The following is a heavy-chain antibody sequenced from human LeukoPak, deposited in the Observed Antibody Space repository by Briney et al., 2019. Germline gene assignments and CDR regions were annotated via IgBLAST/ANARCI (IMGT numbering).Heavy chain of an antibody. Sequence: PGGSLRLSCAASGFTFSDYYMSWIRQAPGKGLEWVSYISSSGSTIYYAGSVKGRFTISRDNAKNSLYLQMNSLRAEDTAVYYCARGSITMIVVVINFDYWGQGTLVTVSS. CDR2: ISSSGSTI. V-gene: IGHV3-11*04. CDR3: ARGSITMIVVVINFDY. J-gene: IGHJ4*02. CDR1: GFTFSDYY. D-gene: IGHD3-22*01.